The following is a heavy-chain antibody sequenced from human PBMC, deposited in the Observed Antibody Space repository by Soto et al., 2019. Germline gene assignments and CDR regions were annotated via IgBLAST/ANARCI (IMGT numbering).Heavy chain of an antibody. CDR2: IYYSGST. D-gene: IGHD3-10*01. V-gene: IGHV4-39*01. J-gene: IGHJ6*02. CDR1: GGSTSSSSYY. Sequence: PSETLSLTCTVSGGSTSSSSYYWGWIRQPQGKGLEWIGSIYYSGSTYYNPSLKSRVTISVDTSKNQFSLKLGSVTAADAAVYYCAGRSITMVRGDYCMDVWGQGTTVTVSS. CDR3: AGRSITMVRGDYCMDV.